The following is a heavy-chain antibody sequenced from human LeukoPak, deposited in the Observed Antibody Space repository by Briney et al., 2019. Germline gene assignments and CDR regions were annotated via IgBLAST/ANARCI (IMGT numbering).Heavy chain of an antibody. CDR1: GFTFTNYG. J-gene: IGHJ4*02. CDR3: ARHKDWTFDY. V-gene: IGHV3-30*03. Sequence: GGSLGLSCAASGFTFTNYGMHWVRQAPGKGLEWVAVVSSDATNKYYADSVKGRFTISRENSKNTLYLQMNSLRAEDTAVYYCARHKDWTFDYWGQGTLVTVSS. CDR2: VSSDATNK. D-gene: IGHD3/OR15-3a*01.